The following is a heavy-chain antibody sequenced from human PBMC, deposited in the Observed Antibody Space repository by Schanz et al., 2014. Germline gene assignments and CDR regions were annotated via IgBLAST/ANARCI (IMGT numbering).Heavy chain of an antibody. CDR1: GFTFSSYA. Sequence: EQLVESGGGAVQPGRSLRLSCAASGFTFSSYAVDWIRQAPEKGLEWVSYISSSSGTIYYADSVKGRFTISRDNAKNLLYLQMNSLRAEDTGVYYCARGREVVAKIFDVWGQGTMVTVSS. J-gene: IGHJ3*01. CDR2: ISSSSGTI. CDR3: ARGREVVAKIFDV. D-gene: IGHD3-22*01. V-gene: IGHV3-48*01.